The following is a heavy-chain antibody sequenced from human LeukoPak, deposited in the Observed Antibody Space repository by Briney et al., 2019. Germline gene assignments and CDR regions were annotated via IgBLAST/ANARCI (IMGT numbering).Heavy chain of an antibody. V-gene: IGHV3-23*01. Sequence: PGGTLRLSCAASGFTFSSYAMSWVRQAPGKELEWVSAISGSGGSTYYADSVKGRFTISRDNSKNTLYLQMNSLRAEDTAVYYCAKGGYYYDSSGYYQPTDAFDIWGQGTMVTVSS. CDR1: GFTFSSYA. D-gene: IGHD3-22*01. J-gene: IGHJ3*02. CDR3: AKGGYYYDSSGYYQPTDAFDI. CDR2: ISGSGGST.